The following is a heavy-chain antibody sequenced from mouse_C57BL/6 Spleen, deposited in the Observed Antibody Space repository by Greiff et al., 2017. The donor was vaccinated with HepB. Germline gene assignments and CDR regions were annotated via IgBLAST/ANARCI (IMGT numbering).Heavy chain of an antibody. CDR1: GFSFNTYA. J-gene: IGHJ4*01. CDR3: VRRDGYYAMDY. D-gene: IGHD2-3*01. CDR2: IRSKSNNYAT. V-gene: IGHV10-1*01. Sequence: GGGLVQPKGSLKLSCAASGFSFNTYAMNWVRQAPGKGLEWVARIRSKSNNYATYYADSVKDRFTISRDDSESMLYLQMNDLKTEDTAMYYCVRRDGYYAMDYWGQGTSVTVSS.